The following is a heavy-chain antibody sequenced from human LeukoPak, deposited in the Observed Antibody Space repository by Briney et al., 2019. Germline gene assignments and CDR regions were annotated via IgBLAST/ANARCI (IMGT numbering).Heavy chain of an antibody. CDR3: ARGRRFIVVVPAAIKPRATFDY. J-gene: IGHJ4*02. CDR2: IHHSGST. D-gene: IGHD2-2*02. V-gene: IGHV4-34*01. CDR1: GGSFSGYY. Sequence: SETLSLTCAVYGGSFSGYYWSWIRQPPGKGLEWIGEIHHSGSTNYNPSLKSRVTISVDTSKNQFSLKRSSVTAADTAVYYCARGRRFIVVVPAAIKPRATFDYWGQGTLVTVSS.